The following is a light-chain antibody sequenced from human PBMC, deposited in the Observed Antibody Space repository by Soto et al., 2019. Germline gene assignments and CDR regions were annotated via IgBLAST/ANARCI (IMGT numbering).Light chain of an antibody. CDR2: GAS. Sequence: EIVLTQSPGTLSLSPGERATLSCRASQSVSSSYLAWYQQKPGQAPRLLIYGASSRATGIPDRFSGSGSGTDFTLTISRLEPEDFAVYDCQQYGSSLFSSGPGTKVDIK. CDR1: QSVSSSY. J-gene: IGKJ3*01. V-gene: IGKV3-20*01. CDR3: QQYGSSLFS.